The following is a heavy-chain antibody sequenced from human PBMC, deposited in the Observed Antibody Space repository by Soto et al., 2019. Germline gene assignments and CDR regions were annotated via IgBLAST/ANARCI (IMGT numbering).Heavy chain of an antibody. CDR3: AKYRRTEAEGFTLDY. Sequence: SETLSLTCTVSGDSINHYYWSWIRQPPGKRPEWIGYIYYTGSTTYNPSLESRVTMSVDTSRNQFSLKLSSVNAADTAVYYCAKYRRTEAEGFTLDYWGRGTLVTVSS. CDR2: IYYTGST. D-gene: IGHD6-13*01. V-gene: IGHV4-59*01. J-gene: IGHJ4*02. CDR1: GDSINHYY.